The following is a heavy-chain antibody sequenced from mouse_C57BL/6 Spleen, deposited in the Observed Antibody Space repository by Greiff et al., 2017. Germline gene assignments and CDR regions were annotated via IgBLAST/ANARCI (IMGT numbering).Heavy chain of an antibody. D-gene: IGHD1-1*01. Sequence: QVQLQQPGAELVRPGTSVKLSCKASGYTFTSYWMHWVKQRPGQGLEWIGVIDPSDSYTNYNQKFKGKATLTVDTSSSTAYMQLSSLTSEDSAVYYCARRYYGSSYVKDFDYWGQGTTLTVSS. CDR3: ARRYYGSSYVKDFDY. J-gene: IGHJ2*01. CDR1: GYTFTSYW. CDR2: IDPSDSYT. V-gene: IGHV1-59*01.